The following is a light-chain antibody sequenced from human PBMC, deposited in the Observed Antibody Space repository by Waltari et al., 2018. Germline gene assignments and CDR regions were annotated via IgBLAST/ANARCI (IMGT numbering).Light chain of an antibody. CDR3: QQRSDWLT. Sequence: EVVLTQSPAILSLSPGERATLSCRDSQSVRTFVAWYQQKPGKAPRLLIYDSSNSATGIPARFSGSGSGTDFTLTISSLEPEDFAVYYCQQRSDWLTFGGGTRVEIK. V-gene: IGKV3-11*01. CDR2: DSS. J-gene: IGKJ4*01. CDR1: QSVRTF.